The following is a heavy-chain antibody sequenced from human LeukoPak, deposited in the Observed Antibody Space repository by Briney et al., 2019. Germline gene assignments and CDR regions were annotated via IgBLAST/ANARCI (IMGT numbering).Heavy chain of an antibody. V-gene: IGHV3-23*01. CDR1: GFTFNNYA. CDR2: ISDSGGAT. Sequence: PGGSLRLSCAASGFTFNNYAMSWVRQAPGKGLEWVSDISDSGGATYYADSVKGRFTISRDNSKSTVHLQMNNLRVEDRAVYFCVRHDSYIPYWGQGTLVTVSS. J-gene: IGHJ4*02. D-gene: IGHD5-18*01. CDR3: VRHDSYIPY.